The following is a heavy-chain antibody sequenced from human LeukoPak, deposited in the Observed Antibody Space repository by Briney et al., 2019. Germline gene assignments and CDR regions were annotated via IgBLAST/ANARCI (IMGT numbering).Heavy chain of an antibody. Sequence: GGSLRLSCAASGFTFSRYWMNWVRQAPGKGLEWVTNINEDGSEKYYVDSVKGRLTISRDNAKNSLYLQMNSLRTEDTAVYYCARRSNYFDYWGQGTLVTVSS. V-gene: IGHV3-7*01. CDR1: GFTFSRYW. J-gene: IGHJ4*02. CDR3: ARRSNYFDY. CDR2: INEDGSEK.